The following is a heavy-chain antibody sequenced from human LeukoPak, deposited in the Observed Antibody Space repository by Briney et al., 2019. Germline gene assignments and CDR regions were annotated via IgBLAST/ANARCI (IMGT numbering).Heavy chain of an antibody. V-gene: IGHV3-30*18. D-gene: IGHD3-3*01. CDR2: ISYDGSNK. J-gene: IGHJ4*02. CDR1: GFTFSSYA. Sequence: GGSLRLSCAASGFTFSSYAMSWVRQAPGKGLEWVAVISYDGSNKYYADSVKGRFTISGDNSKNTLYLQMNSLRADDTAVYYCSKEAWTISSPLDYWGQGTLVTVSS. CDR3: SKEAWTISSPLDY.